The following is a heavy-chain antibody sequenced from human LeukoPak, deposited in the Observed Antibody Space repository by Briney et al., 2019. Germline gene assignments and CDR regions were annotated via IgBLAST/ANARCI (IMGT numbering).Heavy chain of an antibody. CDR3: ARGGRSSSSLNFDF. CDR2: IYYSGST. Sequence: PSETLSLTCTVSGGSITSFYWSWIRQPPGKGLEWIGYIYYSGSTNYNPSLKSRVTISVDTSKNQFSLKLSSVTAADTAVYYCARGGRSSSSLNFDFWGQGTLVTVSS. J-gene: IGHJ4*02. V-gene: IGHV4-59*08. CDR1: GGSITSFY. D-gene: IGHD6-6*01.